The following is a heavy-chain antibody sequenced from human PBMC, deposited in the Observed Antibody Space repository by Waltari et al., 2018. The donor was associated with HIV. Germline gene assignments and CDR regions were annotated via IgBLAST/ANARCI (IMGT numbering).Heavy chain of an antibody. J-gene: IGHJ4*02. CDR1: GFTFSSYS. Sequence: EVQLVESGGGLVQPGGSLRLSCAASGFTFSSYSMNWVSQAPGKGLECVSYISSSSSTIDDADSVKGRFTSSRDNAKNSLYLQMNSLGAEDTAVYYCARDGQWELLAYFDYWGQGTLVTVSS. V-gene: IGHV3-48*01. D-gene: IGHD1-26*01. CDR3: ARDGQWELLAYFDY. CDR2: ISSSSSTI.